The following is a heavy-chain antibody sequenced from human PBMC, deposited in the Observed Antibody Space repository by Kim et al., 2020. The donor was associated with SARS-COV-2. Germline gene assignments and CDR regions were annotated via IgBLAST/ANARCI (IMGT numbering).Heavy chain of an antibody. D-gene: IGHD5-12*01. CDR3: ARHIPQWLRVENWFAP. V-gene: IGHV4-30-2*03. Sequence: PTPKSRVTISVDKSKNQFSLKLSYVTAADTAVYYCARHIPQWLRVENWFAPWGQGTLVTVSS. J-gene: IGHJ5*02.